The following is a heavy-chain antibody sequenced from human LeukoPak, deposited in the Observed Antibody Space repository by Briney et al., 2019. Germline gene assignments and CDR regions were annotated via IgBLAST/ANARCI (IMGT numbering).Heavy chain of an antibody. CDR3: ARDLRITMVRGDKNWFDP. D-gene: IGHD3-10*01. CDR2: IYYSGST. Sequence: PSETLSLTCTVSGDSISSSSSYWGWIRQPPGEGLEWIGSIYYSGSTYYNTSLKSRVTISVDTSKNQFSLKLSSVTAADTAVYYCARDLRITMVRGDKNWFDPWGQGTLVTVSS. CDR1: GDSISSSSSY. V-gene: IGHV4-39*07. J-gene: IGHJ5*02.